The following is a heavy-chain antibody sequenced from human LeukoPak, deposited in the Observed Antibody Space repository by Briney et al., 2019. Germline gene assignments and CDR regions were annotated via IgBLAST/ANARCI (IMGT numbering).Heavy chain of an antibody. J-gene: IGHJ2*01. D-gene: IGHD5-12*01. CDR3: SRTSDIAWYFDL. Sequence: GGSLRLSCAASGFTFSGSAMHWVRQASGRGLEWVARVRSKDNGYAASYAASVKGRFTVSRDDSKNTAYLQMDSLKSEGTAVYFCSRTSDIAWYFDLWGRGTLVTVSS. V-gene: IGHV3-73*01. CDR2: VRSKDNGYAA. CDR1: GFTFSGSA.